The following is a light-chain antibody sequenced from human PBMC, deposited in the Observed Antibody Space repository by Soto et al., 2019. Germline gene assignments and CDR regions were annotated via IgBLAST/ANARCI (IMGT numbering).Light chain of an antibody. CDR3: SSYTSTNSL. CDR1: SSDVGAYNY. V-gene: IGLV2-14*03. J-gene: IGLJ2*01. CDR2: DVS. Sequence: QSVLTQPASVSGSPGESITISCTGTSSDVGAYNYVSWYQQHPGKAPKLMIYDVSNRPSGVSNHFSGSKSGNTASLTISGLQAEDEADYYCSSYTSTNSLFGGGTKLTVL.